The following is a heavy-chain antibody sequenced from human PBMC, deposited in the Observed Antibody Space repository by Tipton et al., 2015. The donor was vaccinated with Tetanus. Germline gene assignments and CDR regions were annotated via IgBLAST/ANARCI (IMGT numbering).Heavy chain of an antibody. D-gene: IGHD3-3*01. V-gene: IGHV4-61*01. Sequence: TLSLTCTVSDGSVRSGSYYWNWIRQPPGKGLEWIGYISYSGSTNSNYSLKSRITISQDTSKNQFSLKLTSVTAADTAVYYCARANYDFPKKGPFDSWGQGTLVIVSS. CDR1: DGSVRSGSYY. CDR2: ISYSGST. J-gene: IGHJ4*02. CDR3: ARANYDFPKKGPFDS.